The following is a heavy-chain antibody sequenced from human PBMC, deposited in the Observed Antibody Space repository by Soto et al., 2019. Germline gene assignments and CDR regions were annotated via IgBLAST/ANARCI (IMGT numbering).Heavy chain of an antibody. V-gene: IGHV3-30*14. Sequence: QVRLVESGGGGVQPGTSLRLSCAASGFTFSDYVIHWVRQAAGKGLEWVASMTYDGATEYYADSVKGRFTMSRDNSKRALSLQMNSLRHDDTAVYYCARVRLSSAVNDALDVWGQGTTVTVSS. CDR2: MTYDGATE. CDR1: GFTFSDYV. J-gene: IGHJ3*01. D-gene: IGHD6-25*01. CDR3: ARVRLSSAVNDALDV.